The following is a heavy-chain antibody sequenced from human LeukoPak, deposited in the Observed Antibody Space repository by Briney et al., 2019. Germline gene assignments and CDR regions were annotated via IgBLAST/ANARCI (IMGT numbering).Heavy chain of an antibody. V-gene: IGHV3-21*01. CDR1: GFTFSSYS. CDR3: ARDRTGDSSGYYHSYAFDI. CDR2: ISIISDYL. Sequence: GGSLRLSCAASGFTFSSYSMNWVRQAPGKGLEWVSSISIISDYLYYADSVKGRFTISRDNSKNTLYLQMNSLRAEDTAVYYCARDRTGDSSGYYHSYAFDIWGQGTMVTVSS. J-gene: IGHJ3*02. D-gene: IGHD3-22*01.